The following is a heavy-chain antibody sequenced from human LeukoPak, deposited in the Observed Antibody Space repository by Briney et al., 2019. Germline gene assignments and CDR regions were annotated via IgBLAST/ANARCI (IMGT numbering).Heavy chain of an antibody. V-gene: IGHV3-43*01. CDR2: ISWDGTIT. CDR1: GFTFQHYT. J-gene: IGHJ4*02. Sequence: PGGSLRLSCAASGFTFQHYTMHWVRQVPGKGLEWVSLISWDGTITDYADSVKGRFTVSRDNNENSLYLQMNSLRIEDTAFYYCGKDIGISSSRTFDRCGQGTLVTVSS. D-gene: IGHD6-6*01. CDR3: GKDIGISSSRTFDR.